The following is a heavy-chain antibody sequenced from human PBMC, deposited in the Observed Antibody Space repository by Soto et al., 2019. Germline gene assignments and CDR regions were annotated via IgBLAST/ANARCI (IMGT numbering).Heavy chain of an antibody. CDR3: ARLRIATNNYKWFDP. CDR1: GAAVNSGNYY. J-gene: IGHJ5*02. CDR2: IYVTGAV. V-gene: IGHV4-31*03. D-gene: IGHD2-21*01. Sequence: TLSLTCSVSGAAVNSGNYYWRWIRQVPGKGLEWIGHIYVTGAVDYNPSLRDRITISQDTSERQFSLNLRLVTAADTAVYYCARLRIATNNYKWFDPWGQGTLVTVSS.